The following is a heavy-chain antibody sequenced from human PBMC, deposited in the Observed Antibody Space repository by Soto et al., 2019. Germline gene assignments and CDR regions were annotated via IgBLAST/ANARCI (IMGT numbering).Heavy chain of an antibody. V-gene: IGHV3-23*01. CDR2: ISGSGDST. Sequence: EVQLLDSGGGLVQPGGSLRLSCAASGFTFSTYAMSWVRQAPGKGLEWVSIISGSGDSTYYANSVKGRFTISRDNYRNTLALQMNSLRVEDTAVYYCAKGGEGSCSKTSCLYFSDYWGQGTLVTVSS. CDR3: AKGGEGSCSKTSCLYFSDY. CDR1: GFTFSTYA. D-gene: IGHD2-2*01. J-gene: IGHJ4*02.